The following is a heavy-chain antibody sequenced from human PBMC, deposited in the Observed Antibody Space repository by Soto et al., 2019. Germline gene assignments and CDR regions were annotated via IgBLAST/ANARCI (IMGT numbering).Heavy chain of an antibody. V-gene: IGHV4-59*08. D-gene: IGHD3-3*01. Sequence: SETLSLTCTVSGGSISSYYWSWIRQPPGKGLEWIGYIYYSGSTNYNPSLKSRVTISVDTSKNQFSLKLSSVTAADTAVYYCACLYYDFWSGYSFKHWGQGTLVTVSS. J-gene: IGHJ1*01. CDR2: IYYSGST. CDR3: ACLYYDFWSGYSFKH. CDR1: GGSISSYY.